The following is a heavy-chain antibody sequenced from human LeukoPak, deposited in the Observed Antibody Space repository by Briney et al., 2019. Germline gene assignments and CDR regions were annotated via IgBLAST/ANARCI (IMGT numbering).Heavy chain of an antibody. D-gene: IGHD3-10*01. V-gene: IGHV3-13*01. CDR2: IGVTGDT. CDR1: GFTFSKDD. Sequence: GGSLRLSCAASGFTFSKDDFHWVRQAPGKGLEWVAAIGVTGDTYYADSVKGRFTISREDAANSLYLQMRSLGAEDTAVYYCAGGSYYGSGSRPGYIEYWGQGTLVTVSS. J-gene: IGHJ4*02. CDR3: AGGSYYGSGSRPGYIEY.